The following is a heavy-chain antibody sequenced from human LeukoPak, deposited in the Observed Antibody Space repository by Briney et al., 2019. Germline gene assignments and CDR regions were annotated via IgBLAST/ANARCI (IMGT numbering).Heavy chain of an antibody. Sequence: GGSLRLSCAASGFTFSSYWMSWVRQAPGKGLEWVANIKQDGSEKYYVDSVKGRFTISRDNAKNSLYLQMNSLRAVDTAVYYCAKDLGYGDYVVYDYWGQGTLVTVSS. V-gene: IGHV3-7*03. D-gene: IGHD4-17*01. CDR2: IKQDGSEK. CDR3: AKDLGYGDYVVYDY. J-gene: IGHJ4*02. CDR1: GFTFSSYW.